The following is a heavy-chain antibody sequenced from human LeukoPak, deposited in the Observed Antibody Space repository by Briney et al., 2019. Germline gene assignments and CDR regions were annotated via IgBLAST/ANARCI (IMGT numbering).Heavy chain of an antibody. CDR3: ARGPVVVTFGNAFDI. V-gene: IGHV1-18*01. J-gene: IGHJ3*02. CDR2: ISAYNGNT. Sequence: ASVKVSCKASGYTFTGYGISWVRQAPGQGLEWMGWISAYNGNTNYAQKLQGRVTMTTDTSTSTAYMELRSLRSDDTAVYYCARGPVVVTFGNAFDIWGQGTMVTVSS. CDR1: GYTFTGYG. D-gene: IGHD2-21*02.